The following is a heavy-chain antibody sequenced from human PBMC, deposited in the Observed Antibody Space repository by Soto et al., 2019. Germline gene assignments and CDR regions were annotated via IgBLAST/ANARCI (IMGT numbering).Heavy chain of an antibody. J-gene: IGHJ4*02. CDR1: GGTFSNYA. CDR2: IIPIFGTA. Sequence: QVQLVQSGAEVKKPGSSVKVSCKASGGTFSNYAISWVRQAPGQGLEWMGGIIPIFGTANYAQKFQGRVTITADESTSTGYMELSSLRSEDTAVYYCASEAPSGSWDYWGQGTLVTVSS. V-gene: IGHV1-69*12. D-gene: IGHD1-26*01. CDR3: ASEAPSGSWDY.